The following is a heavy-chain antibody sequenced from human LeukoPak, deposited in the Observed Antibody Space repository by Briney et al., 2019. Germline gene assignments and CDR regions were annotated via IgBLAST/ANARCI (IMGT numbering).Heavy chain of an antibody. CDR3: ASCSSTSREYYYYYYGMDV. Sequence: GGSLRLSCAASGFTFSSYAMSWVRQAPGKGLEWVSAISGNGDSTYYADSVKGRFTISRDNSKNTLYLQMNSLRAEDTAVYYCASCSSTSREYYYYYYGMDVWGKGTTVTVSS. CDR2: ISGNGDST. CDR1: GFTFSSYA. J-gene: IGHJ6*04. D-gene: IGHD2-2*01. V-gene: IGHV3-23*01.